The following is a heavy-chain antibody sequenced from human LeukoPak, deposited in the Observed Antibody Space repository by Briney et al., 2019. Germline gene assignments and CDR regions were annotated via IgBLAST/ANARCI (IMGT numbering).Heavy chain of an antibody. D-gene: IGHD6-19*01. J-gene: IGHJ4*02. V-gene: IGHV3-48*03. CDR2: ISSSGSTI. CDR3: ARVAYSSGVDC. CDR1: GFTFSSYE. Sequence: GGSLRLSCAASGFTFSSYEMNWVRQAPGKGLEWVSYISSSGSTIYYADSVKGRFTISRDNAKNSLYLQMNSLRAEDTAVYYCARVAYSSGVDCWGQGTLVTVSS.